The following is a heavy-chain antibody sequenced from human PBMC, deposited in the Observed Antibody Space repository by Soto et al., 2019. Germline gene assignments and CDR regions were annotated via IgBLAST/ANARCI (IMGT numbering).Heavy chain of an antibody. CDR3: AKANRAMGSLCCWFDP. CDR2: ISGSGGST. V-gene: IGHV3-23*01. D-gene: IGHD5-18*01. Sequence: EVQLLESGGGLVQPGGSLRLSCAASGFTFSSYAMSWVRQAPGKGLEWVSAISGSGGSTYYADSVKGRFTISRDNSKNPQYLQMNSLRAEDTAVYNCAKANRAMGSLCCWFDPWGQGTLVTVSS. CDR1: GFTFSSYA. J-gene: IGHJ5*02.